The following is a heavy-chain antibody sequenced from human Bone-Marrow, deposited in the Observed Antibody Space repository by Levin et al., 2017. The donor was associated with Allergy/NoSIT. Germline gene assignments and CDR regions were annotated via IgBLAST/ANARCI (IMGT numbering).Heavy chain of an antibody. J-gene: IGHJ4*02. D-gene: IGHD5-12*01. Sequence: SCAASGFTFSNYWMSWVRQAPGKGLEWVANIKQDGSDIYYVDSVKGRFTISRDNAKNSLYLQMNSLRAEDTAVFYCARGRGSGYYYFDYWGQGTLVTVSS. CDR1: GFTFSNYW. CDR3: ARGRGSGYYYFDY. CDR2: IKQDGSDI. V-gene: IGHV3-7*01.